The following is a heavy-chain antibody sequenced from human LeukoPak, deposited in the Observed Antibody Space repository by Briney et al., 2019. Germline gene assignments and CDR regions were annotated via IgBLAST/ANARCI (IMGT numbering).Heavy chain of an antibody. V-gene: IGHV3-15*01. Sequence: RGSLRHSCEGSGFIFNNAWMSWIRQAPGKGLEWVGRVRTTAEGETTDYAAPVRGRFTISRDDSKSTVYLQMNSLETEDTAIYYCTAGLGKTDDDSWGQGTLATVSS. J-gene: IGHJ4*02. CDR1: GFIFNNAW. CDR2: VRTTAEGETT. CDR3: TAGLGKTDDDS. D-gene: IGHD4-11*01.